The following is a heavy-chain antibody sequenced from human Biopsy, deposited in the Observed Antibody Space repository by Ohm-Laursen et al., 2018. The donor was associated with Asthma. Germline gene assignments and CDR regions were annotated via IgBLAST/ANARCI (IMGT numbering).Heavy chain of an antibody. CDR1: VYTIISYP. V-gene: IGHV1-3*01. CDR2: TNAGIANT. D-gene: IGHD3-9*01. CDR3: ARAYYDFLTGQVNDAFAV. Sequence: ASVKVSCKASVYTIISYPIPRVRQAPGQRHDRIGGTNAGIANTKYPQKFQGRVTITRDTSASTAYMELSSLRSEDTAVYYCARAYYDFLTGQVNDAFAVWGQGTMVTVSS. J-gene: IGHJ3*01.